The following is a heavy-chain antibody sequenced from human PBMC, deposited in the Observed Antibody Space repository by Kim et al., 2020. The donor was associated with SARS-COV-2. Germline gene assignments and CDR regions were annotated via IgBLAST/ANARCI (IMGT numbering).Heavy chain of an antibody. CDR3: AKDRYCSSTSCYQSYYYYGMDV. J-gene: IGHJ6*02. Sequence: GGSLRLSCAASGFTFSSYAMSWVRQAPGKGLEWVSAISGSGGSTYYADSVKGRFTISRDNSKNTLYLQMNSLRAEDTAVYYCAKDRYCSSTSCYQSYYYYGMDVWGQGTTVTVSS. D-gene: IGHD2-2*01. CDR2: ISGSGGST. CDR1: GFTFSSYA. V-gene: IGHV3-23*01.